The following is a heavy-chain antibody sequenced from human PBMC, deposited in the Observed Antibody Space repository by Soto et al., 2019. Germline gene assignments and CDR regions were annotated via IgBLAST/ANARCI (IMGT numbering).Heavy chain of an antibody. CDR1: RFTFTSYA. V-gene: IGHV3-30-3*01. CDR2: ISYDGSNK. D-gene: IGHD3-22*01. J-gene: IGHJ4*01. CDR3: ARDYYDRRGSEDSSVY. Sequence: PGGSLRLSCAASRFTFTSYAMHWVRQAPGKGLEWVAVISYDGSNKYYADSLKGRFTISRDNSKTTLYLQMNSLRAEDTAVYYCARDYYDRRGSEDSSVYWGHGTRVTVAS.